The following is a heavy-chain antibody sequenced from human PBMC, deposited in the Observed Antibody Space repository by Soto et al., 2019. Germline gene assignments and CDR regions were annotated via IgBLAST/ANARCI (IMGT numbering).Heavy chain of an antibody. Sequence: QVHLMQSGAEVKKPGSSVKVSCKASGGTFGSDAITWVRQAPGQGLEWVGRIIPIFGTTNYAQNLQGRVTISADKSTLASYMELHGLASDYTALYYCARDKTDSGYYTNWLDPWGQGTQVTVSS. CDR2: IIPIFGTT. V-gene: IGHV1-69*06. CDR3: ARDKTDSGYYTNWLDP. D-gene: IGHD3-22*01. CDR1: GGTFGSDA. J-gene: IGHJ5*02.